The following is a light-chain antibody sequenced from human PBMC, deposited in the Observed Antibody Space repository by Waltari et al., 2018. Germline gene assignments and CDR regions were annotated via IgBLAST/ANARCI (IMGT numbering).Light chain of an antibody. CDR3: CSYAGTYTYVL. CDR1: SSDVGGYDY. Sequence: QSALTQPRSVSGSPGQSVTISCTGTSSDVGGYDYVSWYRHHPGKAPQVMIYEVTKRPSGVPDRFSGSRSGNTASLTISGLQADDEATYYCCSYAGTYTYVLFGGGTKLTVL. V-gene: IGLV2-11*01. J-gene: IGLJ2*01. CDR2: EVT.